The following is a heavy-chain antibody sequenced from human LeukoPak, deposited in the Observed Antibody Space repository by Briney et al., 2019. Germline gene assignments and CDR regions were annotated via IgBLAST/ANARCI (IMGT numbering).Heavy chain of an antibody. D-gene: IGHD2-21*02. CDR2: FDPEDGET. J-gene: IGHJ4*02. CDR3: ATGLPGALRPLLGY. V-gene: IGHV1-24*01. CDR1: GYTLTELS. Sequence: GASVKVSCKVSGYTLTELSMHWVRQAPGEGLEWMGGFDPEDGETIYAQKSQGRVTMTEDTSTDTAYMELSSLRSEDTAVYYCATGLPGALRPLLGYWGQGTLVTVSS.